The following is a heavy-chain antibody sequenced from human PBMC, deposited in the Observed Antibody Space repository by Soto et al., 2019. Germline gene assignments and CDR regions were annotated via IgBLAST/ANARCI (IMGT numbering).Heavy chain of an antibody. Sequence: QVQLVQSGAEVKKPGSSVKVSCKASGGTFSSYTISWVRQAPVQGLEWMGGIIPIFGSANYAQKFQGRVTINADKSTTTAYMAVSSLRSEDTAVYYCARAPFTGNRPYYYYGMDVWGQGTTVTVSS. CDR3: ARAPFTGNRPYYYYGMDV. CDR1: GGTFSSYT. J-gene: IGHJ6*02. D-gene: IGHD4-4*01. V-gene: IGHV1-69*06. CDR2: IIPIFGSA.